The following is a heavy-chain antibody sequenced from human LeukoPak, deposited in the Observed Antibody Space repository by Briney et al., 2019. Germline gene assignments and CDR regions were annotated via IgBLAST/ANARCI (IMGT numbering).Heavy chain of an antibody. Sequence: ASVKVSCKTSGYTFSAFYIHWVRQVPGQGLEWMGWLRPDTGATNFAQNFLGRVTMTGDTSISTAYMELSRLRPDDTAVYYCARVDTVGTVNPFYWGQGTLVTVSS. J-gene: IGHJ4*02. CDR3: ARVDTVGTVNPFY. CDR1: GYTFSAFY. D-gene: IGHD5-12*01. CDR2: LRPDTGAT. V-gene: IGHV1-2*02.